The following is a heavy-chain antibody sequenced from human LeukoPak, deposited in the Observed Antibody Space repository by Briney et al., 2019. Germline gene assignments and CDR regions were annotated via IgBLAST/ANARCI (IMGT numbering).Heavy chain of an antibody. D-gene: IGHD2-8*01. CDR3: ARTRVRGYCTNGVCSRYTDYYYYGMDV. Sequence: GASVKVSCKASGGTFSSYAISWVRQAPGQGLEWMGRIIPILGIANYAQKFQGRVTITADKSTSTAYMELSSLRSEDTAVYYCARTRVRGYCTNGVCSRYTDYYYYGMDVWGQGTTVTVSS. J-gene: IGHJ6*02. CDR1: GGTFSSYA. CDR2: IIPILGIA. V-gene: IGHV1-69*04.